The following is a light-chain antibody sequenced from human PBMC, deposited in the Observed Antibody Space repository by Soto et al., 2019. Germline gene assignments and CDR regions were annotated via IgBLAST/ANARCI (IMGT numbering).Light chain of an antibody. CDR3: CSYAGSSTYV. CDR2: EVS. V-gene: IGLV2-23*02. Sequence: QSVLTQPASVSGSPGQSITISCTGTSSDIGSYNLVSWYQQHPGKAPKLMIYEVSKRPSGVSNRFSGSKSGNSASLTISWLQSEAVADYYCCSYAGSSTYVFGTGTKVTVL. CDR1: SSDIGSYNL. J-gene: IGLJ1*01.